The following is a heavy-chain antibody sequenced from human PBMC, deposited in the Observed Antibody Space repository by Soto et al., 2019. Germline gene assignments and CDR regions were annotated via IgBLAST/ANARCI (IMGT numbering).Heavy chain of an antibody. CDR2: MNPNSGAT. Sequence: ASVKVSCKASGYTFTGHYLHWVRQAPGQGPEWMGWMNPNSGATNYAQRFQDRVTMTRDTSISTAYMDLSSLRSDDTAVYYCAKDASQTFRSSFQNDFWGQGTLVTVSS. V-gene: IGHV1-2*02. J-gene: IGHJ4*02. D-gene: IGHD6-13*01. CDR3: AKDASQTFRSSFQNDF. CDR1: GYTFTGHY.